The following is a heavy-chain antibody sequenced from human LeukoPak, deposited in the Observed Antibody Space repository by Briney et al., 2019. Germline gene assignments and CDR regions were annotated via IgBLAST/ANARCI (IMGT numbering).Heavy chain of an antibody. Sequence: SETLSLTCTVSGDSISTSYSYWGWIRRPPGRGLEWVGSIYYTGNTYSNSSLKSRVSMFVDTSKNQFSLILTSVTAADTAVYYCARQTGVGLFILPGGQGTLVTVSS. CDR3: ARQTGVGLFILP. J-gene: IGHJ4*02. CDR1: GDSISTSYSY. CDR2: IYYTGNT. D-gene: IGHD3-3*01. V-gene: IGHV4-39*01.